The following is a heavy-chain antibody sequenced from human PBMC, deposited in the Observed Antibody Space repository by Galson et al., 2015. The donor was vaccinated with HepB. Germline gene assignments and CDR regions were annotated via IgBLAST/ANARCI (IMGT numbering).Heavy chain of an antibody. CDR2: ISYDGSNK. D-gene: IGHD3-22*01. V-gene: IGHV3-30*04. Sequence: SLRLSCAASGFTFSSYAMHWVRQAPGKGLEWVAVISYDGSNKYYADSVKGRFTISRDNSKNTLYLQMNSLRAEDTAVYYCARAPGPIVVVINYYVMDVWGQGTTVTVSS. J-gene: IGHJ6*02. CDR1: GFTFSSYA. CDR3: ARAPGPIVVVINYYVMDV.